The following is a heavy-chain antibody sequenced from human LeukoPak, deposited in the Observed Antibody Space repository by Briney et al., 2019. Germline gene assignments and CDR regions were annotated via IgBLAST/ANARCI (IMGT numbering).Heavy chain of an antibody. J-gene: IGHJ6*03. CDR2: IIPIFDTA. V-gene: IGHV1-69*13. Sequence: ASVKVSCKASGGTFSSYAISWVRQAPGQGLEWMGGIIPIFDTANCAQKFQGRVTITADESTSTAYMELSSLRSEDTAVYYCARGVLLWFGELSYYYMDVWGKGTTVTISS. CDR3: ARGVLLWFGELSYYYMDV. CDR1: GGTFSSYA. D-gene: IGHD3-10*01.